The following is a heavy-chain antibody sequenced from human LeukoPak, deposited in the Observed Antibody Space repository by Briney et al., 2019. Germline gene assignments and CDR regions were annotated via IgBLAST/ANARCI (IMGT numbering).Heavy chain of an antibody. J-gene: IGHJ6*02. CDR2: ISSSGSSI. V-gene: IGHV3-11*04. Sequence: GGSLRLSCAASGFTFSDYYMNWIRQAPGKGLEWVSYISSSGSSIYYADSVKGRFTSSRDNAKNSLYLQMNSLRAEDTAVYYCARGYSSSWYLPSYGMDVWGQGTTVTVSS. CDR3: ARGYSSSWYLPSYGMDV. D-gene: IGHD6-13*01. CDR1: GFTFSDYY.